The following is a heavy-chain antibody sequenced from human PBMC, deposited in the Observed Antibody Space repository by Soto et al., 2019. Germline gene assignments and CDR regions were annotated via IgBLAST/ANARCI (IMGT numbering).Heavy chain of an antibody. CDR2: IYYSGST. J-gene: IGHJ4*02. Sequence: SETLSLTCTVSGGSIGSSSHYWGWIRQPPGKGLEWIGYIYYSGSTYYNPSLKSRVTISVDTSKNQFSLKLSSVTAADTAVYYCARVLGGDGITMVRGVIGYFDYWGQGTLVTVSS. CDR3: ARVLGGDGITMVRGVIGYFDY. V-gene: IGHV4-30-4*08. CDR1: GGSIGSSSHY. D-gene: IGHD3-10*01.